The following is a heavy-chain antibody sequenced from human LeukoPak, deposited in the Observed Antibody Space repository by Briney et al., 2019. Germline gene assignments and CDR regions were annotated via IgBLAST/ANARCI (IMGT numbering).Heavy chain of an antibody. D-gene: IGHD3-10*01. CDR2: IYYSGST. CDR3: ARSMVRGVIRN. Sequence: PSETLSLTCTVSGGSISSGDYYWSWIRQPPGKGLEWIGYIYYSGSTYYNPSLKSRVTISVDTPKNQFSLKLSSVTAADTAVYYCARSMVRGVIRNWGQGTLVTVSS. V-gene: IGHV4-30-4*01. CDR1: GGSISSGDYY. J-gene: IGHJ4*02.